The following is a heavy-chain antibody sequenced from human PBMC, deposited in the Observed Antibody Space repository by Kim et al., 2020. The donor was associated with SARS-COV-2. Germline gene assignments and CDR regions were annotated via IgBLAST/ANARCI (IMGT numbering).Heavy chain of an antibody. CDR2: IYSGGST. D-gene: IGHD3-22*01. J-gene: IGHJ4*02. CDR3: AREFFHSSGYYTDY. Sequence: GGSLSLSCAASGFTVSSNYMSWVRQAPGKGLEWVSVIYSGGSTYYADSVKGRFTISRDNSKNTLYLQMNSLRAEDTAVYYCAREFFHSSGYYTDYWGQGTLVTVSS. V-gene: IGHV3-66*01. CDR1: GFTVSSNY.